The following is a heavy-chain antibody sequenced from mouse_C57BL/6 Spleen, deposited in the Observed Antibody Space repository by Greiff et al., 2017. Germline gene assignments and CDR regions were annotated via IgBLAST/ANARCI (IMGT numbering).Heavy chain of an antibody. CDR3: ARTGYYGSSYNAMDY. CDR1: GFTFSSYA. D-gene: IGHD1-1*01. V-gene: IGHV5-4*01. J-gene: IGHJ4*01. CDR2: ISDGGSYT. Sequence: EVQLVESGGGLVKPGGSLKLSCAASGFTFSSYAMSWVRQTPEKRLEWVATISDGGSYTYYPDNVKGRFTISSDNAKNNLYLQMSHLKSEDTAMYYCARTGYYGSSYNAMDYWGQGTSVTVSS.